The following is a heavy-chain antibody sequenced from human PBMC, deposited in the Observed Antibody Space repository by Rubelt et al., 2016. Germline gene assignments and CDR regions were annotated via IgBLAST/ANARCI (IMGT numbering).Heavy chain of an antibody. CDR2: VHPNSGNT. V-gene: IGHV1-8*02. J-gene: IGHJ4*02. CDR3: ARGLI. Sequence: QVQLVQSGAEVKKPGASVKVSCKASGYTFIDYYIHWVRRAPGQGLEWMGRVHPNSGNTGYAQKFQGRVTLTRNISISTAYLYLSSLRSEDTAVYYCARGLIWGQGTLVAVSS. D-gene: IGHD3-10*01. CDR1: GYTFIDYY.